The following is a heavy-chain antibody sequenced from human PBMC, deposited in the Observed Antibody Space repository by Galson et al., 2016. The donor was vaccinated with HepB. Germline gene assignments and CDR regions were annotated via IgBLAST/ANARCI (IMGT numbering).Heavy chain of an antibody. V-gene: IGHV3-23*03. CDR3: AKNKATARVWGHYYCYMDV. Sequence: SLRLSCAASGFSFSSYAMSWVRQAPGKGLEWVSIVYSDGSTYYSDSVRGRFTISRDNSNNIVYLQMNSLRAEDTAVYFCAKNKATARVWGHYYCYMDVWGKGTTVTVSS. D-gene: IGHD3-16*01. J-gene: IGHJ6*03. CDR1: GFSFSSYA. CDR2: VYSDGST.